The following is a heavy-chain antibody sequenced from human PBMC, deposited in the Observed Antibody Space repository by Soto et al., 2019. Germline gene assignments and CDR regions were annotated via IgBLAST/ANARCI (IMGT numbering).Heavy chain of an antibody. Sequence: QLQLVQSGGEVKTPGASVKVSCTTSGYTFTSHGISWVRQAPGQGLEWMGWISTYNGKTDYAQKFQGRVTMTADTRTSTVYMEVRCLRSDDMAVYYCARLLTEGATYREDAFDMWGQGTKVTVSS. D-gene: IGHD1-26*01. CDR3: ARLLTEGATYREDAFDM. CDR2: ISTYNGKT. J-gene: IGHJ3*02. CDR1: GYTFTSHG. V-gene: IGHV1-18*03.